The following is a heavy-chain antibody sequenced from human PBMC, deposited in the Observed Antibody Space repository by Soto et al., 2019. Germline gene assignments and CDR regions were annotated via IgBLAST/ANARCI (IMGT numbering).Heavy chain of an antibody. CDR3: ARRVTKRFFFKDREGIRGYYQVSAVLVNRSSDL. Sequence: KGLEWIREINHSGSTNYNPSLKSRVTISVDTSKNQFSLKLSSVTAADTAVYYCARRVTKRFFFKDREGIRGYYQVSAVLVNRSSDL. D-gene: IGHD3-22*01. CDR2: INHSGST. J-gene: IGHJ2*01. V-gene: IGHV4-34*01.